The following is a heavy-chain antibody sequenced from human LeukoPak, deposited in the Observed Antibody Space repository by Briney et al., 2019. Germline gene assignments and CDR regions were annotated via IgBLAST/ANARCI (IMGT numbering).Heavy chain of an antibody. D-gene: IGHD3-9*01. V-gene: IGHV3-13*03. CDR3: ARGPVLRYFDWLLTLDY. J-gene: IGHJ4*02. CDR1: GFTFSSYD. CDR2: IGTAGDT. Sequence: GGSLRLSCAACGFTFSSYDMHWVRQATGKGLEWVSAIGTAGDTYYPGSVKGQFTISRDNSKNTLYLQMNSLRAEDTAVYYCARGPVLRYFDWLLTLDYWGQGTLVTVSS.